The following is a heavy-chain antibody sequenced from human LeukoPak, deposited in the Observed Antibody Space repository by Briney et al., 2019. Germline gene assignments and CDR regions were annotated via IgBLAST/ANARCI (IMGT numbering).Heavy chain of an antibody. V-gene: IGHV1-2*02. CDR2: INPNNGGT. CDR1: GYTFTGYY. Sequence: ASVKVSCKASGYTFTGYYMHWVRQAPGQGLEWMGWINPNNGGTNYAQKFQGRVTMTRDTSISTVYMELSRLRSDDTAVYYCARELQQLVQDAFDIWGQGTMVTVSS. J-gene: IGHJ3*02. D-gene: IGHD6-13*01. CDR3: ARELQQLVQDAFDI.